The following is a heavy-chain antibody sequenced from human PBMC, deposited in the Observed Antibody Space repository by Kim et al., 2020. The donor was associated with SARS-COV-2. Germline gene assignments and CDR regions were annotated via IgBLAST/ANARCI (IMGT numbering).Heavy chain of an antibody. CDR1: GYNFITNW. Sequence: GESLKISCKGSGYNFITNWIAWVRQMPGEGLEWMGMILPRDSDARYSPSFQGQVTISADKSISTAHLQWSSLKASDTAIYYCARQIGLGVVSPYFDFWGQGTLVTVSS. CDR2: ILPRDSDA. CDR3: ARQIGLGVVSPYFDF. V-gene: IGHV5-51*01. D-gene: IGHD3-3*01. J-gene: IGHJ4*02.